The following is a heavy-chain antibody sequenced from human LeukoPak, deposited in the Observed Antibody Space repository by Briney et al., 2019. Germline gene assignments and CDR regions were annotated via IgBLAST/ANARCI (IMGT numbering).Heavy chain of an antibody. CDR2: TRYDGSNK. D-gene: IGHD1-14*01. CDR1: GFTFSNYG. V-gene: IGHV3-30*02. CDR3: CRTTLYYYYYMDV. J-gene: IGHJ6*03. Sequence: GGSLRLSCAASGFTFSNYGMHWVRQAPGKGLEWVAFTRYDGSNKHYADSVKGRFTISRDNAKNSLYLQMNSLRAEDTAVYYCCRTTLYYYYYMDVWGKGTTVTVSS.